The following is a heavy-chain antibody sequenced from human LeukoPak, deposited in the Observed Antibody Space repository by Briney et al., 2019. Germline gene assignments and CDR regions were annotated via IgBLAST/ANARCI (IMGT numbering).Heavy chain of an antibody. V-gene: IGHV4-59*01. J-gene: IGHJ4*02. Sequence: SETLSLTCTASGGSISGYYWSWIRQPPRKGLEWIGNIYYGGSTNYNPSLKSRVTISVDTSKKQFSLKLSSVTAADTAVYFCARDGRGTSSSWSFDYWGQGTLITVSS. CDR1: GGSISGYY. CDR3: ARDGRGTSSSWSFDY. D-gene: IGHD6-13*01. CDR2: IYYGGST.